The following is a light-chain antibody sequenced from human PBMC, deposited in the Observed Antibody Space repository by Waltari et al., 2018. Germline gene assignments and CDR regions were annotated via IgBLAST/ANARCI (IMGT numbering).Light chain of an antibody. CDR1: QSVFDSTNNKNY. J-gene: IGKJ5*01. Sequence: DIVMTQSPDSLAGSLGERATINCKSRQSVFDSTNNKNYLAWYQQKPGQPPKLLIYWASTRESGVPDRFSGSGSGTDFTLTISSLQAEDVAVYYCQQYYTTPITFGQGTRLEIK. CDR2: WAS. CDR3: QQYYTTPIT. V-gene: IGKV4-1*01.